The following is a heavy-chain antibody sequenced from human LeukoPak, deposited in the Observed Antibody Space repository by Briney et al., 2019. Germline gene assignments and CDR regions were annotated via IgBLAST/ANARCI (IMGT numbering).Heavy chain of an antibody. J-gene: IGHJ3*02. V-gene: IGHV4-59*01. CDR1: GGSITSYY. CDR3: WRASGDYGDAFAI. Sequence: PSETLSLTCAVSGGSITSYYWSWIRQPPGKGLEWIGYIYYSGSTNYNPALKRRGTISVDTSNNQVPLKLRSGTAPATAVDYYWRASGDYGDAFAIWGQGTMVTVSS. D-gene: IGHD4-17*01. CDR2: IYYSGST.